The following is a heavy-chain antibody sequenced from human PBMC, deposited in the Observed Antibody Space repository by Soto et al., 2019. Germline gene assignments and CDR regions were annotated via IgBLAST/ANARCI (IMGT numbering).Heavy chain of an antibody. Sequence: PGGSLRLSCAASGFTFSSYAMSWVRQAPGKGLEWVSAISGSGGSTYYADSVKGRFTISRDNSKNTLYLQMNSLRAEDTAVYYCAKGARPGESMQQLVVGYWGQGTLVTVSS. CDR3: AKGARPGESMQQLVVGY. J-gene: IGHJ4*02. CDR2: ISGSGGST. CDR1: GFTFSSYA. V-gene: IGHV3-23*01. D-gene: IGHD6-13*01.